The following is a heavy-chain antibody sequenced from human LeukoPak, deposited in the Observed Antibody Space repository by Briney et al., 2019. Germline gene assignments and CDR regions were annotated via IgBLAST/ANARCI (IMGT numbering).Heavy chain of an antibody. CDR2: SSGTGGKT. J-gene: IGHJ6*02. Sequence: GGSVRLSCVASGFTSSDYVMSWVRQAPGKGREWVSGSSGTGGKTYYADSVKGRFTISRDNSKNTLYLQMNSLIAEDTAVYYCAKEATITTQYHFYGMDLWGQGTTVTVSS. V-gene: IGHV3-23*01. D-gene: IGHD5-24*01. CDR3: AKEATITTQYHFYGMDL. CDR1: GFTSSDYV.